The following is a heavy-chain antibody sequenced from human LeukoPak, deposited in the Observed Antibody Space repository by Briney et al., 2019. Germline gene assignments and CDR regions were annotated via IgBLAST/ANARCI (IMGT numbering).Heavy chain of an antibody. Sequence: PSETLSLTCTVSGGSISSHYWSWIRQPPGKGLEWIGYIYYSGSTNYNPSLKSRVTMSVDTSKNQFSLKLSSVTAADTAVYYCARGIGAAAGLRWFDPWGQGTLVTVSS. CDR2: IYYSGST. J-gene: IGHJ5*02. D-gene: IGHD6-13*01. CDR3: ARGIGAAAGLRWFDP. CDR1: GGSISSHY. V-gene: IGHV4-59*11.